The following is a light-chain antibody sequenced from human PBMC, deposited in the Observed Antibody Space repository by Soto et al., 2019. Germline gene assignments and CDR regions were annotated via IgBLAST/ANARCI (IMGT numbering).Light chain of an antibody. CDR2: EVS. CDR3: SLYTSENAYV. V-gene: IGLV2-18*01. Sequence: QSVLTQPPSVSGSPGQSVTISCTGTSTDFVGYNRVSWYQQPPGTAPKLMISEVSKRPSGVPDRFSGSKSGNTASLTISGLQAADEADYYCSLYTSENAYVFGTGTKVTVL. J-gene: IGLJ1*01. CDR1: STDFVGYNR.